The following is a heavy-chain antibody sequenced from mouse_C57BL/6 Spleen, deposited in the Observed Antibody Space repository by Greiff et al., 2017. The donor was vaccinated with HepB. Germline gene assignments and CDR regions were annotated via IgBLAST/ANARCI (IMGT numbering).Heavy chain of an antibody. Sequence: EVQLQQSGPGMVKPSQSLSLTCTVTGYSITSGYDWHWIRHFPGNKLEWMGYISYSGSTNYNPSLKSRISITHDTSKNHFFLKLNSVTTEDTATYYCARGGSTMVTHFDYWGQGTTLTVSS. CDR2: ISYSGST. CDR3: ARGGSTMVTHFDY. D-gene: IGHD2-2*01. V-gene: IGHV3-1*01. CDR1: GYSITSGYD. J-gene: IGHJ2*01.